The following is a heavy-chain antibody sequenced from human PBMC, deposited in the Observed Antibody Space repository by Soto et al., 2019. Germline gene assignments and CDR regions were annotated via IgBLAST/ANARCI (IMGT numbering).Heavy chain of an antibody. CDR1: GYTFTSYG. J-gene: IGHJ5*02. CDR3: ARVCYNILTGYYWYDP. Sequence: GASVKVSCKASGYTFTSYGISWVRQAPGQGLEWMGWISAYNGNTNYAQKLQGRVTMTTDTSTSTAYMELRSLRSDDTAVYYCARVCYNILTGYYWYDPWGQGTLVTVS. V-gene: IGHV1-18*01. CDR2: ISAYNGNT. D-gene: IGHD3-9*01.